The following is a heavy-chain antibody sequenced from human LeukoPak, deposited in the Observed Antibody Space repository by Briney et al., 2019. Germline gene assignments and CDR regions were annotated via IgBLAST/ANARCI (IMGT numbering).Heavy chain of an antibody. J-gene: IGHJ6*02. D-gene: IGHD2-15*01. Sequence: PGGSLRLSCAASGVTFSNYWMSWVRQAPGKGLEWVANIKQDGSEKCYVDSVKGRFTSSRDNAKNSLYLQMNSLRAEDTAVYYCARDRWELLSNSYHYCGLDVWGQGTTVTVSS. CDR2: IKQDGSEK. CDR1: GVTFSNYW. V-gene: IGHV3-7*01. CDR3: ARDRWELLSNSYHYCGLDV.